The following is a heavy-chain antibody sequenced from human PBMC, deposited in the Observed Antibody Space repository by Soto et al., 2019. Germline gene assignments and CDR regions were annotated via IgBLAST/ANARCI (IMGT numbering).Heavy chain of an antibody. CDR2: IIPIFGTA. CDR1: GGTFSSYA. Sequence: ASVKVSCKASGGTFSSYAISWVRQAPGQGLEWMGGIIPIFGTANYAQKFQGRVTITADESTSTAYMELSSLRSEDTAVYYCASERSGFSPPYYFDYWGQGTLVTVSS. V-gene: IGHV1-69*13. J-gene: IGHJ4*02. CDR3: ASERSGFSPPYYFDY. D-gene: IGHD3-22*01.